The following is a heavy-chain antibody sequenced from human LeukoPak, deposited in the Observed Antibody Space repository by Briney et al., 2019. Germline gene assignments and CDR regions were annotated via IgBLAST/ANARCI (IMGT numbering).Heavy chain of an antibody. J-gene: IGHJ4*02. CDR3: ARGSSFDGYCAPGACQAGYYDR. D-gene: IGHD2-2*03. CDR2: INHAGTI. V-gene: IGHV4-34*01. CDR1: GDSSTRYL. Sequence: PEGLSLTCALHGDSSTRYLWNWVRHSPGEPMEYLGKINHAGTIIYKPSLKTRVLVSVDKSKNQFSLRLTSVTAADTAVYFCARGSSFDGYCAPGACQAGYYDRWGQGTPVTVSS.